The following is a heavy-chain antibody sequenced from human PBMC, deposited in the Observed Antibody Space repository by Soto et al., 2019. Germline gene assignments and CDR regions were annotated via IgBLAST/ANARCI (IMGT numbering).Heavy chain of an antibody. V-gene: IGHV3-30*03. CDR2: MAHDGSNQ. CDR3: ARSSGGSSYYPPDY. J-gene: IGHJ4*02. Sequence: QVQLVESGGGVVQPGGSLRLSCAASGFTFSSYGMQWVRQSPGEGLEWVAIMAHDGSNQYYGDSVKGRFTISRDNSKNTLYLQMDSLRPEDTAVYYCARSSGGSSYYPPDYWGQGNLVTVSS. CDR1: GFTFSSYG. D-gene: IGHD2-15*01.